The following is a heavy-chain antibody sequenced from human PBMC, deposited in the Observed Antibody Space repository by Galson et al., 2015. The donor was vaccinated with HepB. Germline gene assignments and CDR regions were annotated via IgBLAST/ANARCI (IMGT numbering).Heavy chain of an antibody. CDR3: ARDLTLAYCGGDCRGDWFDP. Sequence: SLRLSCAASGFTFSDYYMSWIRQAPGKGLEWVSSISSSSSYIYYADSVKGRFTISRDNAKNSLYLQMNSLRAEDTAVYYCARDLTLAYCGGDCRGDWFDPWGQGTLVTVSS. D-gene: IGHD2-21*02. J-gene: IGHJ5*02. CDR1: GFTFSDYY. CDR2: ISSSSSYI. V-gene: IGHV3-11*06.